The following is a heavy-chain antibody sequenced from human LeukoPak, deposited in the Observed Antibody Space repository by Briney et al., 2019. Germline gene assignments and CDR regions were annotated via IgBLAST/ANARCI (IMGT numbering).Heavy chain of an antibody. J-gene: IGHJ4*02. CDR2: ISGSGGST. CDR3: ATEETQLGEDYFDY. CDR1: GFTFTSYA. D-gene: IGHD5-18*01. Sequence: PGGSLRLSCAASGFTFTSYAMNWVRQAPGKGLEWVSAISGSGGSTYYVDSVKGRFTISRDNSKNTLYLQMNSLRAEDTAVYYCATEETQLGEDYFDYWGQGTLVTVSS. V-gene: IGHV3-23*01.